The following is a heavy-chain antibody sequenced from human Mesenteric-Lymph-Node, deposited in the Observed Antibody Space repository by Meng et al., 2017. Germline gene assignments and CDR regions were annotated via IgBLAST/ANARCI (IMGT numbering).Heavy chain of an antibody. CDR2: ISNTYKP. CDR3: ARERVRELGLFDS. Sequence: GPGLFQPLGTLSPAWVVSGNAYVNRTRRRWLRQAPGRGPECIGEISNTYKPVYSPSLKSRVRTSLNKSNNQLSLAFRSVTAADTAVYYCARERVRELGLFDSWGQGNLVTVSS. D-gene: IGHD1-7*01. J-gene: IGHJ4*02. V-gene: IGHV4-4*03. CDR1: GNAYVNRTR.